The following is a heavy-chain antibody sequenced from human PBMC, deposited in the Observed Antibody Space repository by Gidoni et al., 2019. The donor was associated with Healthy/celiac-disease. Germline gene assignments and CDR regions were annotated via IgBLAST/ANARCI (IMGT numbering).Heavy chain of an antibody. V-gene: IGHV3-15*01. J-gene: IGHJ6*02. D-gene: IGHD3-3*01. CDR1: GCPFRNAW. Sequence: EVQLVESGGGLVKPGGSLRLSCAATGCPFRNAWMSWVRQAPGKGLEWVGRIKSKTDGGTTDYAAPVKGRFTISRDDSKNTLYLQMNSLKTEDTAVYYCTTVIYDFYYYYGMDVWGQGTTVTVSS. CDR2: IKSKTDGGTT. CDR3: TTVIYDFYYYYGMDV.